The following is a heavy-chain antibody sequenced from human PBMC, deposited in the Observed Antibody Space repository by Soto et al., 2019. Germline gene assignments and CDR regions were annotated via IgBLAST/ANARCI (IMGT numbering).Heavy chain of an antibody. CDR3: AKASAVITSRFFDY. J-gene: IGHJ4*01. CDR1: GFTFSNYG. D-gene: IGHD3-16*02. V-gene: IGHV3-30*18. Sequence: PGGSLRLSCAASGFTFSNYGMIWVRQAPGKGLEWVAVVSYHGTDKFYADSLKARFTISRDNSKNTLYLQMNNLRTEDSAVYYCAKASAVITSRFFDYWGHGTLVTVSS. CDR2: VSYHGTDK.